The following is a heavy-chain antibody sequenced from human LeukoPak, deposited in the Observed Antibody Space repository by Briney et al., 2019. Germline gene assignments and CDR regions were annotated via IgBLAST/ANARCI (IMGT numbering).Heavy chain of an antibody. CDR2: FDPEDGET. CDR1: EYTPTELS. D-gene: IGHD3-10*01. CDR3: ATATYYYGSGSYTYYYYYYMDV. V-gene: IGHV1-24*01. J-gene: IGHJ6*03. Sequence: ASVKVSCKVSEYTPTELSMHWVRQAPGKGLEWMGGFDPEDGETIYAQKFQGRVTMTEDTSTDTAYMELSSLRSEDTAVYYCATATYYYGSGSYTYYYYYYMDVWGKGTTVTVSS.